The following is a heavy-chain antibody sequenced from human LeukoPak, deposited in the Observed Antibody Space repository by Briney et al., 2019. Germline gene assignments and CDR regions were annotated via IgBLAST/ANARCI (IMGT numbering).Heavy chain of an antibody. CDR2: IYTGGGT. V-gene: IGHV3-53*01. J-gene: IGHJ3*01. Sequence: PGGSLRLSCAASGFSVSGSYMTWVGQTPGKGVEGLSVIYTGGGTDYADSVKGRFTISRDDSRNALYLEMTSLRVDDTAVYYCARDVRYFDGSGYPHDAFDVWGQGTMVTVSS. D-gene: IGHD3-22*01. CDR1: GFSVSGSY. CDR3: ARDVRYFDGSGYPHDAFDV.